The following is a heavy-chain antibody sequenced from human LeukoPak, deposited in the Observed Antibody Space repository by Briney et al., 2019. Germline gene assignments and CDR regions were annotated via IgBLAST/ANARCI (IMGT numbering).Heavy chain of an antibody. CDR1: GFTFSNTW. Sequence: GGSLRLSCAASGFTFSNTWMSWVRQAPGKGLEWVGRIKTNTDGGTTDYAAPVTGRFTIPRDDSKNTLHLQMHGLKNEDTAVYFCTAGGYSTDFWGQGTLVTVSS. D-gene: IGHD3-10*01. J-gene: IGHJ4*02. CDR3: TAGGYSTDF. V-gene: IGHV3-15*01. CDR2: IKTNTDGGTT.